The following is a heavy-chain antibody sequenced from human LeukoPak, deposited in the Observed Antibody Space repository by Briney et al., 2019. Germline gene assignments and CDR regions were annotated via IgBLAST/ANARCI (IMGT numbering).Heavy chain of an antibody. Sequence: SENLSLTCTVSGGSITTYNWIWIRQTPGQALEWIGHIYSSGATKYNPSLKSRATILLDTSKNQLSLKLSSVSAADTAVYYCARRTPGPQLDEYVAYFFDHWGQGTQVTVSS. J-gene: IGHJ4*02. D-gene: IGHD2-2*01. CDR3: ARRTPGPQLDEYVAYFFDH. CDR1: GGSITTYN. V-gene: IGHV4-4*09. CDR2: IYSSGAT.